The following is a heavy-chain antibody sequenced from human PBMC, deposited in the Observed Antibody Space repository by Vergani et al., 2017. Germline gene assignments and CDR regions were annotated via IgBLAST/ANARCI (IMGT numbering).Heavy chain of an antibody. V-gene: IGHV3-23*01. CDR1: GFTFSSYA. J-gene: IGHJ4*02. CDR3: AETRRGGSYYFFDY. CDR2: ISCRGGST. Sequence: EVQLLESGGGLVQPGGSLRLSCAASGFTFSSYAMSWVRQAPGKGLEWVSAISCRGGSTYYADAVKGRFTISRDNSKNTLYLQMNSLRAEDTAVYYCAETRRGGSYYFFDYWGQGTLVTVSS. D-gene: IGHD1-26*01.